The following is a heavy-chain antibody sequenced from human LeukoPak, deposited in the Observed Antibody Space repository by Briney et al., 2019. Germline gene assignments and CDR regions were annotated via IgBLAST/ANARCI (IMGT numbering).Heavy chain of an antibody. Sequence: SETLSLTCTVSGGSTSSTYYWSWFRQPPGKGLEGFGYIHYSGRTDYNPSLKSRVTISVDTSKNQSSLKLSSVTAADTAVYYCAMTKWNYVYFDFWGQGTLVTVSS. D-gene: IGHD1-7*01. CDR2: IHYSGRT. CDR3: AMTKWNYVYFDF. V-gene: IGHV4-59*01. CDR1: GGSTSSTYY. J-gene: IGHJ4*02.